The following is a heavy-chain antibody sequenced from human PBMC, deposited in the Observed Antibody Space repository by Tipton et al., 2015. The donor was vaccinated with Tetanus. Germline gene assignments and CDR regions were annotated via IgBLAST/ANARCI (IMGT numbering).Heavy chain of an antibody. D-gene: IGHD6-13*01. CDR3: VRNKGTIVVAGTRAFDF. Sequence: QLVQSGPEVKKPGESLKISCKGSGYSFTSYWIGWVRQMPGKGPEWMGIIYPGDSDTRYSPSFEGQVTISADKSISTAYLQWSSLKASDTAMYYCVRNKGTIVVAGTRAFDFWAQGTMVTASS. J-gene: IGHJ3*01. CDR1: GYSFTSYW. V-gene: IGHV5-51*01. CDR2: IYPGDSDT.